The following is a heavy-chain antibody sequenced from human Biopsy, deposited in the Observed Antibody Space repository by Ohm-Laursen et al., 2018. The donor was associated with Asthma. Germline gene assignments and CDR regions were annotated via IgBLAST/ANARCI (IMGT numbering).Heavy chain of an antibody. CDR3: ARCQVGYSSGWSLLLKKIYYSGMDV. V-gene: IGHV1-69*13. J-gene: IGHJ6*02. D-gene: IGHD6-19*01. Sequence: GASVKVSCKVPGGTFSNFAISWVRQAPGQGLEWLGGIMTVFGTTNYAQKFQGRVTITADESTSTAYMEMTSLRSEDTAIYYCARCQVGYSSGWSLLLKKIYYSGMDVWGQGTAVTVSS. CDR2: IMTVFGTT. CDR1: GGTFSNFA.